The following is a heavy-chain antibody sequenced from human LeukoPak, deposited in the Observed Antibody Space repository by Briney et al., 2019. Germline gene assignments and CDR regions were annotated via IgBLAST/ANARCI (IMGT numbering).Heavy chain of an antibody. J-gene: IGHJ5*02. V-gene: IGHV3-74*01. D-gene: IGHD2-2*01. Sequence: PGGSLRLSCAASGFTFSSYWMHWVRQAPGKGLVWVSRINNDGSSTSYADSVKGRFTISRDNAKNTLYLQMNSLRAEDTGVYYCARGEYCSSTSCFDPWGQGTLVTVSS. CDR3: ARGEYCSSTSCFDP. CDR1: GFTFSSYW. CDR2: INNDGSST.